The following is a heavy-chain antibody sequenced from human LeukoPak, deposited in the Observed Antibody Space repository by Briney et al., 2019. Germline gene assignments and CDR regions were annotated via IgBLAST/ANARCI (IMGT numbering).Heavy chain of an antibody. CDR1: GFTFSSYS. V-gene: IGHV3-48*01. D-gene: IGHD6-6*01. J-gene: IGHJ4*02. Sequence: GGSLRLSCAASGFTFSSYSMNWVRQAPGKGLEWVSYISSSSSTIYYADSVKGRFTISRDNAKNSLYLQMNSLRAEDTAVYYCAITAPRSIAARLVDYWGQGTLVTVSS. CDR3: AITAPRSIAARLVDY. CDR2: ISSSSSTI.